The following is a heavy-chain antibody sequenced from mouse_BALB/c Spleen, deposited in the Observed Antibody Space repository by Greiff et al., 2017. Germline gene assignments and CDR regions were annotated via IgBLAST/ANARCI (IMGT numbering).Heavy chain of an antibody. CDR1: GYTFTNYW. CDR3: ARIYYYGSSPLMDY. D-gene: IGHD1-1*01. Sequence: VKLMESGAELVRPGTSVKMSCKAAGYTFTNYWIGWVKQRPGQGLEWIGMIHPSDSETRLNQKFKDKATLTVDKSSSTAYMQLSSPTSEDSAVYYCARIYYYGSSPLMDYWGQGTSVTVSS. J-gene: IGHJ4*01. V-gene: IGHV1-63*02. CDR2: IHPSDSET.